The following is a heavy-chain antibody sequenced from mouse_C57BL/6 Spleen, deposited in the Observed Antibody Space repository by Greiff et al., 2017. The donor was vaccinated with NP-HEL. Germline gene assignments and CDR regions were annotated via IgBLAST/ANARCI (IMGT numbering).Heavy chain of an antibody. V-gene: IGHV1-15*01. D-gene: IGHD3-2*02. CDR2: IDPETGGT. CDR1: GYTFTDYE. J-gene: IGHJ3*01. CDR3: TRRGKGFND. Sequence: QVQLQQSGAELVRPGASVTLSCKASGYTFTDYEMHWVKQTPVHGLEWIGSIDPETGGTTYNQKFKGKAILAADKSSSTAYMKLRSLTTEDSAVYYCTRRGKGFNDWGQGTLVTVSA.